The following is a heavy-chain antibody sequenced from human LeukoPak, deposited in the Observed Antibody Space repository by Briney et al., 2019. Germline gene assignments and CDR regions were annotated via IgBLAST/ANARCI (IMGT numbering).Heavy chain of an antibody. V-gene: IGHV1-18*01. CDR2: ISAYNGNT. Sequence: ASVKVSCKASGYTFTSYGISWVRQAPGQGLEWMGWISAYNGNTNYAQKLQGRVTMTTDTSTSTAYMELRSLRSDDTAVYYCARGPDCSSTSCYILDMDVWGQGTTVTVSS. CDR3: ARGPDCSSTSCYILDMDV. J-gene: IGHJ6*02. CDR1: GYTFTSYG. D-gene: IGHD2-2*02.